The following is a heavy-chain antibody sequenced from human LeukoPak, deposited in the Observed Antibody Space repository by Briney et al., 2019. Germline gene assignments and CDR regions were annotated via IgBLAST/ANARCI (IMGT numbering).Heavy chain of an antibody. J-gene: IGHJ4*02. CDR2: ISGSGGST. CDR3: AKDLEQWLVLIHFDY. V-gene: IGHV3-23*01. Sequence: PGGSLRLSCAASGFTFSSYAMSWVRQAPGKGLEWVSAISGSGGSTYYADSVKGRFTISRDNSKNTLYLQMNSLRAEDTAVYYCAKDLEQWLVLIHFDYWGQGTLVTVSS. D-gene: IGHD6-19*01. CDR1: GFTFSSYA.